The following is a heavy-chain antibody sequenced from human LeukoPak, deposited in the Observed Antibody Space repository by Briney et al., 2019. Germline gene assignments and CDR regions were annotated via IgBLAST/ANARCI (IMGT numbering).Heavy chain of an antibody. D-gene: IGHD4-11*01. Sequence: SETLSLTCTVSGGSISSGGYYWSWIRQHPGKGLEWIGYIYYSGSTYYNPSLKSRVTISVDTSKNQFSLKLSSVTAADTAVYYCARGLQYHYYYYYIDVWGKGTTVTVSS. CDR2: IYYSGST. CDR3: ARGLQYHYYYYYIDV. J-gene: IGHJ6*03. CDR1: GGSISSGGYY. V-gene: IGHV4-31*03.